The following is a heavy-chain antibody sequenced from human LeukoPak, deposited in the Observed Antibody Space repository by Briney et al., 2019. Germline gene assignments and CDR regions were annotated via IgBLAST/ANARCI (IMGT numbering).Heavy chain of an antibody. CDR3: ARDHYDSSGYNDY. V-gene: IGHV1-69*10. J-gene: IGHJ4*02. CDR2: IIPILGIA. CDR1: GATLSSYA. D-gene: IGHD3-22*01. Sequence: ASGKVSCKASGATLSSYAISCVRQAPGQGLEWMGGIIPILGIANYAQKFQGRVTITADKSTSTAYMDLSSLRSEDTAVYYCARDHYDSSGYNDYWGQGTLVTVSS.